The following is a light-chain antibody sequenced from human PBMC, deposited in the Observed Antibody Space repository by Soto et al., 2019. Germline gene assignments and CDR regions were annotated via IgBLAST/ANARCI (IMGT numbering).Light chain of an antibody. CDR2: GAS. V-gene: IGKV3-20*01. Sequence: EFVLTQSPGTLSLSPGERATLSCRASQSVSSSFLDWYQQKPGQAPRILIYGASTRATGIPDRSSGSGSGTDFPLTISRLEPDAFAVYYCQEYGSYPPLTFGGGTKVEIK. J-gene: IGKJ4*01. CDR1: QSVSSSF. CDR3: QEYGSYPPLT.